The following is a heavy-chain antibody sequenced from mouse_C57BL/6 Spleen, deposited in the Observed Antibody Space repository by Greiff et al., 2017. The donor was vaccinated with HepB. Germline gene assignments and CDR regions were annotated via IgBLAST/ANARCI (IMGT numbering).Heavy chain of an antibody. J-gene: IGHJ3*01. V-gene: IGHV1-64*01. CDR1: GYTFTSYW. D-gene: IGHD2-1*01. CDR3: ARTEGNYFAY. CDR2: IHPNSGST. Sequence: QVQLQQPGAELVKPGASVKLSCKASGYTFTSYWMHWVKQRPGQGLEWIGMIHPNSGSTKYNEKFKSKATLTVDKSSSTAYMQLSILTSEDSAVYYCARTEGNYFAYWGQGTLVTVSA.